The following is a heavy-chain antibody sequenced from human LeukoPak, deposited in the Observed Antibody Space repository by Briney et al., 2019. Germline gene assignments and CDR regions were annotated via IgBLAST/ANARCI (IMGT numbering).Heavy chain of an antibody. V-gene: IGHV3-15*01. CDR1: GFTFSNAW. D-gene: IGHD6-13*01. Sequence: PGGSLRLSCAASGFTFSNAWMSWVRQAPGKGLEWVGRIKSKTDGGTTDYAAPVKGRFTISRDDSKNTLYLQMNSLKTEDTAVYYCTTVNGIWQQLAHDYWGQGTLVTVSS. CDR3: TTVNGIWQQLAHDY. CDR2: IKSKTDGGTT. J-gene: IGHJ4*02.